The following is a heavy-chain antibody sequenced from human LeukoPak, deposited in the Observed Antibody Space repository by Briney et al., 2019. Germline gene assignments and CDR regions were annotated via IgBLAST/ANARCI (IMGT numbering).Heavy chain of an antibody. CDR3: ARSSESYDSSGYYSYYFDY. CDR2: IYYSGST. D-gene: IGHD3-22*01. V-gene: IGHV4-59*11. Sequence: PSETLSLTCSVSDGVINSHYWSWIRQPPGKGLEWIGYIYYSGSTNYNPSLKSRVTISVDASKNQFSLKLSSVTAADTAVYYCARSSESYDSSGYYSYYFDYWGQGTLVTVSS. J-gene: IGHJ4*02. CDR1: DGVINSHY.